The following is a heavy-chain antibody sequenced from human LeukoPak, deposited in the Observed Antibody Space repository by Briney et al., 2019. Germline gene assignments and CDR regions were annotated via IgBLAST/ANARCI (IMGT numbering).Heavy chain of an antibody. D-gene: IGHD3-22*01. CDR3: ARLGLWGYYDSSGYNDY. CDR2: ISSSGSTI. CDR1: GFTFSDYY. J-gene: IGHJ4*02. Sequence: GGSLRLSCAASGFTFSDYYMSWIRQAPGKGLEWVSYISSSGSTIYYADSVTGRFTISRDNAKNSLYLQMDSLRAEDTAVYYCARLGLWGYYDSSGYNDYWGQGTLVTVSS. V-gene: IGHV3-11*04.